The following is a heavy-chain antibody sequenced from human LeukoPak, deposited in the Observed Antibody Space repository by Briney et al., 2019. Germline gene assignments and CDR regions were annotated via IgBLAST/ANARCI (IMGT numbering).Heavy chain of an antibody. V-gene: IGHV4-39*01. CDR1: GGSISSSSYY. D-gene: IGHD3-10*01. CDR2: IYYSGSI. J-gene: IGHJ4*02. Sequence: SETLSLTCTVSGGSISSSSYYWGWIRQPPGKGLEWIGSIYYSGSIYYNPSLKSRVTISVDTSKNQFSLKLSSVTAADTAVYYCARRASRRLRGAYGGHLDYWGQGTLVTVSS. CDR3: ARRASRRLRGAYGGHLDY.